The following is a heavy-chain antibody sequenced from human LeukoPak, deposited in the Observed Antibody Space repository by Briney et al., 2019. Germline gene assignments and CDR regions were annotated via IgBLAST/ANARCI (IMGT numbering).Heavy chain of an antibody. V-gene: IGHV4-34*01. Sequence: SETLSLTCTVSSDSISSYYWSWIRQPPGKGLEWIGEINHSGSTNYNPSLKSRVTISVDTSKNQFSLKLSSVTAADTAVYYCARGLIWRTKQWLVRDWFDPWGQGTLVTVSS. CDR3: ARGLIWRTKQWLVRDWFDP. J-gene: IGHJ5*02. CDR1: SDSISSYY. CDR2: INHSGST. D-gene: IGHD6-19*01.